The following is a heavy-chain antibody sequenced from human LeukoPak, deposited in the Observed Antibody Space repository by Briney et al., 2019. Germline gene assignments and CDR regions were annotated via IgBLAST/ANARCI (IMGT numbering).Heavy chain of an antibody. V-gene: IGHV1-69*06. CDR1: GYTFTSYG. J-gene: IGHJ3*02. CDR2: IIPIFGTA. Sequence: SVKVSCKASGYTFTSYGISWVRQAPGQGLEWMGGIIPIFGTANYAQKFQGRVTITADKSTSTAYMELSSLRSEDTAVYYCARGELEQLGSSAFDIWGQGTMVTVSS. D-gene: IGHD6-6*01. CDR3: ARGELEQLGSSAFDI.